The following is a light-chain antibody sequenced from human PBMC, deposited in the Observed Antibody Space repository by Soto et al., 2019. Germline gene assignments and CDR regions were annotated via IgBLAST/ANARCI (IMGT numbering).Light chain of an antibody. J-gene: IGLJ2*01. CDR2: EVS. Sequence: QSALTQPPSASGSPGQSVTVSCTGTSSDVGGYTYVSWYQQHPGKDPKLMIYEVSERPSGVSNRFSASKSGNTASLTISGLQPEDEADYYCCSYAGSSFVVFGGGTKLTVL. CDR1: SSDVGGYTY. V-gene: IGLV2-8*01. CDR3: CSYAGSSFVV.